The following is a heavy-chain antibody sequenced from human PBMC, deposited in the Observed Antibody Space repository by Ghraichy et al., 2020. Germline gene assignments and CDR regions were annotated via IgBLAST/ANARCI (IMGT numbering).Heavy chain of an antibody. Sequence: SCAASGFTFSSYAMSWVRQAPGKGLEWVSAISGSGGSTYYADSVKGRFTISRDNSKNTLYLQMNSLRAEDTAVYYCAKDLYDSSGQNNWFDPWGQGTLVTVSS. CDR2: ISGSGGST. D-gene: IGHD3-22*01. CDR1: GFTFSSYA. V-gene: IGHV3-23*01. CDR3: AKDLYDSSGQNNWFDP. J-gene: IGHJ5*02.